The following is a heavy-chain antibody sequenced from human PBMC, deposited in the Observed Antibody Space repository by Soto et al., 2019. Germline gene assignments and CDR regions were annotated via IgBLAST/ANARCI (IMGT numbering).Heavy chain of an antibody. Sequence: SETLSLTCAVYGGSFSGYYWSWIRQPPGKGLEWIGEINHSGSTNYNPSLKSRVTISVDTSKNQFSLKLSSVTAADTAVYYCARLGSLVVPAATGSGNYYYYYMDVRGKGTTVTVSS. D-gene: IGHD2-2*01. V-gene: IGHV4-34*01. J-gene: IGHJ6*03. CDR3: ARLGSLVVPAATGSGNYYYYYMDV. CDR1: GGSFSGYY. CDR2: INHSGST.